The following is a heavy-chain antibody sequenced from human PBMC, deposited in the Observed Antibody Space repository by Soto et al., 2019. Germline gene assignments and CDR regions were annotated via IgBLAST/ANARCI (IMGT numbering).Heavy chain of an antibody. D-gene: IGHD5-12*01. CDR1: GFTFSSYA. J-gene: IGHJ4*02. V-gene: IGHV3-23*01. CDR2: ISGSGGST. CDR3: AKVIIVATVCDY. Sequence: GGSLRLSCAASGFTFSSYAMSWVRQAPVKGLEWVSAISGSGGSTYYADSVKGRFTISRDNSKNTLYLQMNSLRAEDTAVYYCAKVIIVATVCDYWGQGTLVTVSS.